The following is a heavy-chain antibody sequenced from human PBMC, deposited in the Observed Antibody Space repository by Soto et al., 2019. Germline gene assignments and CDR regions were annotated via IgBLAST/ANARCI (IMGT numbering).Heavy chain of an antibody. D-gene: IGHD5-18*01. J-gene: IGHJ5*02. CDR2: VYSSGST. V-gene: IGHV4-59*08. CDR3: ARRVQANSAVVQGNWLDP. Sequence: QVKLQEAGPRLVKPSETLSLTCSVSGGSISSHSWNWIRQPPGRGLEWIGHVYSSGSTNYNPSLESRVTISVDTSKNQFSLKLTSLTAVDTAVYYCARRVQANSAVVQGNWLDPWGQGTLVTVSS. CDR1: GGSISSHS.